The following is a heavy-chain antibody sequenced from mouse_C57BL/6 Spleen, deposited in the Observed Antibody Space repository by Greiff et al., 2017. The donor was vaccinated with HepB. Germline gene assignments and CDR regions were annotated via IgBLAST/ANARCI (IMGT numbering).Heavy chain of an antibody. V-gene: IGHV1-52*01. CDR2: IDPSDSET. CDR1: GYTFTSYW. CDR3: ARGAYYSNLNWYFDV. Sequence: QVQLQQPGAELVRPGSSVKLSCKASGYTFTSYWMHWVKQRPIQGLEWIGNIDPSDSETHYNQKFKDKATLTVDKSSSTAYMQLSSLTSEDSAVYYCARGAYYSNLNWYFDVWGTGTTVTVSS. D-gene: IGHD2-5*01. J-gene: IGHJ1*03.